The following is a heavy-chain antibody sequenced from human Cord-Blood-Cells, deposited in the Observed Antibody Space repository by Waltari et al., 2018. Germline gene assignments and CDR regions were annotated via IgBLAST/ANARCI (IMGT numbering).Heavy chain of an antibody. CDR2: IIPIFGTA. CDR1: GGSFRRYA. CDR3: AHEGGTTENWFDP. Sequence: QVQLVQSGAEVEQPGSSVRVSCKASGGSFRRYAISWVRQAPGQGLEWMGGIIPIFGTANYAQKFQGRVTITADESTSTAYMELSSLRSEDTAVYYCAHEGGTTENWFDPWGQGTLVTVSS. V-gene: IGHV1-69*01. J-gene: IGHJ5*02. D-gene: IGHD1-1*01.